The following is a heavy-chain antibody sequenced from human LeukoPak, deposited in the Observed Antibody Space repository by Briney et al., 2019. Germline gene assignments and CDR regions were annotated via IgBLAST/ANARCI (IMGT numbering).Heavy chain of an antibody. CDR3: ARCEGYYDSSGAFDYYMDV. V-gene: IGHV4-61*02. CDR1: GGSISSGSDY. J-gene: IGHJ6*03. Sequence: PSETLSLTCTVSGGSISSGSDYWSWIRQPAGKGLEWIGRIYTSGSTNYNPSLKSRVTISVDTSKNQFSLKLSSVTAADTAVYYCARCEGYYDSSGAFDYYMDVWGKGTTVTVSS. CDR2: IYTSGST. D-gene: IGHD3-22*01.